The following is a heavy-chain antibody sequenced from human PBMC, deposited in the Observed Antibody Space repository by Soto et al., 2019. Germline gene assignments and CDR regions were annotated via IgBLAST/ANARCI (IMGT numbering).Heavy chain of an antibody. D-gene: IGHD4-17*01. CDR2: INSDGTTI. J-gene: IGHJ4*02. CDR1: GVTFGSRW. CDR3: ARGTQTTVTTRLFDC. V-gene: IGHV3-74*01. Sequence: GGSLRLSCAASGVTFGSRWMHWVRQAPGKGLVWVSRINSDGTTITYADSVKGRFTIPRDNAKNTLYLQMNSLRAEDTAVYYCARGTQTTVTTRLFDCWGQGTLVTVSS.